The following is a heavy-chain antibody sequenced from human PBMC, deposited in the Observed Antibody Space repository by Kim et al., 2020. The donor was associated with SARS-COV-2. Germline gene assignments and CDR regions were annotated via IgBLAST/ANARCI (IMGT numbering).Heavy chain of an antibody. V-gene: IGHV4-39*01. CDR2: IYYSGST. D-gene: IGHD3-22*01. Sequence: SETLSLTCTVSGGSISSSSYYWGWIRQPPGKGLEWIGSIYYSGSTYYNPSLKSRVTISVDTSKNQFSLKLSSVTAADTAVYYCVAGYDSSGYYLFDYWGQGNLVTVSA. CDR3: VAGYDSSGYYLFDY. CDR1: GGSISSSSYY. J-gene: IGHJ4*02.